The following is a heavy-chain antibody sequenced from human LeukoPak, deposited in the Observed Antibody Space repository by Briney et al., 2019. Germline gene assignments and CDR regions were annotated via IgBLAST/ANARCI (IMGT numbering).Heavy chain of an antibody. D-gene: IGHD3-22*01. J-gene: IGHJ4*02. CDR2: ISGSGGST. V-gene: IGHV3-23*01. CDR1: GFTVSSNY. Sequence: GGSLRLSCAASGFTVSSNYMSWVRQAPGKGLEWVSAISGSGGSTYYADSVKGRFTISRDNSKNTLCLQMNSLRAEDTAVYYCAKELYYYDSSGSIDYWGQGTLVTVSS. CDR3: AKELYYYDSSGSIDY.